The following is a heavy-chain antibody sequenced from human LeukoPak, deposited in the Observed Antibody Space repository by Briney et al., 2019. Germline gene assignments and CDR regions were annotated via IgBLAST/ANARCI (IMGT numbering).Heavy chain of an antibody. CDR1: GFTFGDYA. Sequence: GGSLRLSCTASGFTFGDYAMSWVRQAPGKGLEWVSFIRSKAYGGTTEYAASVKGRFTISRDDSKSIAYLQMNSLKTEDTAVYYCTRVSLVAASVFFDYWGQGTLVTVST. CDR3: TRVSLVAASVFFDY. V-gene: IGHV3-49*04. CDR2: IRSKAYGGTT. D-gene: IGHD2-15*01. J-gene: IGHJ4*02.